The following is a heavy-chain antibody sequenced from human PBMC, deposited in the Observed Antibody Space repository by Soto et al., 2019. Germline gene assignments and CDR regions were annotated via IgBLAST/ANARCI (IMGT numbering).Heavy chain of an antibody. CDR2: FDPEDGET. V-gene: IGHV1-24*01. Sequence: ASVKVPCKVSGYTLTELSMPWVRQAPGKGLEWMGGFDPEDGETIYAQKFQGRVTMTEDTSTDTAYMELSSLRSEDTAVYYCATDEADRNAFDIWGQWTRVTVSS. J-gene: IGHJ3*02. CDR3: ATDEADRNAFDI. CDR1: GYTLTELS.